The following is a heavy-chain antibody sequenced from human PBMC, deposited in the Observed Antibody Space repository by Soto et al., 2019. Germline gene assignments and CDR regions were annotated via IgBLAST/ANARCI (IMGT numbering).Heavy chain of an antibody. Sequence: SETLSLTCTVSGGSISSYYWSWIRQPAGKGLEWIGRIYTSGSTNYNPSLKSRVTMSVDTSKNQFSLKLSSVTAADTAVYYCARTSGYSGYVGRYYYYGVDVCGQGTTVTVSS. D-gene: IGHD5-12*01. CDR3: ARTSGYSGYVGRYYYYGVDV. CDR1: GGSISSYY. CDR2: IYTSGST. V-gene: IGHV4-4*07. J-gene: IGHJ6*02.